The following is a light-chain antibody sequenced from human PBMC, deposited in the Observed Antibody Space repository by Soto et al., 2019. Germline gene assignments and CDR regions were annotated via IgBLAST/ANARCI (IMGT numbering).Light chain of an antibody. Sequence: DTVMTQSPESLAVSLGERATINCTSSRSVFYSSNNKNYLTWYQQKPGQPPKLLIYWASNRESGVPARFSGSWSGTDFTLSVSSLQAEDVAVYYCQQYYTQPPTFGQGTKLEIK. J-gene: IGKJ2*01. CDR1: RSVFYSSNNKNY. V-gene: IGKV4-1*01. CDR2: WAS. CDR3: QQYYTQPPT.